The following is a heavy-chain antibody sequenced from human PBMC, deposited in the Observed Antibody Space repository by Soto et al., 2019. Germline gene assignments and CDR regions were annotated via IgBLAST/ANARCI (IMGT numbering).Heavy chain of an antibody. CDR2: IIPISGSI. CDR1: GGTFSTYG. CDR3: ASRERVDAFDV. V-gene: IGHV1-69*13. Sequence: SVKVSCKASGGTFSTYGITWVRQASGQGLEWMGGIIPISGSIKFAQKLQGRLTIIPDESTSTVYMELSSLTSEDTAVYYCASRERVDAFDVWGQGTMVTVSS. D-gene: IGHD1-26*01. J-gene: IGHJ3*01.